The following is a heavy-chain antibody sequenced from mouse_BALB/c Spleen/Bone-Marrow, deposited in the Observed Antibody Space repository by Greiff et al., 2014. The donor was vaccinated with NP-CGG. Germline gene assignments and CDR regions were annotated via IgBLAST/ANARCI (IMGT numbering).Heavy chain of an antibody. V-gene: IGHV1S81*02. CDR1: GYTFTGYW. CDR2: INPSNGRT. J-gene: IGHJ2*01. CDR3: QGLTTVTSNILTS. Sequence: VQLQQSGAELVKPGASVKLSCKASGYTFTGYWMHWVKQRPGQGLEWIGEINPSNGRTNYNEKFKSMATLTVDKSSSTAYMQLSGWPSEAPGFFYWQGLTTVTSNILTSWGQ. D-gene: IGHD1-2*01.